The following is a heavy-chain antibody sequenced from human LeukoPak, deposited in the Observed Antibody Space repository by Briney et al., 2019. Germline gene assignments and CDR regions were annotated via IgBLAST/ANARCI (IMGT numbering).Heavy chain of an antibody. D-gene: IGHD1-1*01. CDR3: AKDRPLRNDGGY. CDR2: ISDSGGST. Sequence: PGGSLRLSCSASGFPFSSYAMHWVRQAPGKGLEYVSAISDSGGSTYYADSVKGRFTISRDNSKNTLYLQMNSLRAEDTAVYYCAKDRPLRNDGGYWGQGTLVTVSS. V-gene: IGHV3-23*01. CDR1: GFPFSSYA. J-gene: IGHJ4*02.